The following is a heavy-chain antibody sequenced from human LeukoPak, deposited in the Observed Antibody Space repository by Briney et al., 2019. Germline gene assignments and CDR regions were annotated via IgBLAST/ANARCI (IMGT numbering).Heavy chain of an antibody. CDR3: AKEDTRSISWASYMDV. Sequence: GGSLRLSCAASGFTFSSYAMSWVRQAPGKGVEWVSAISGSGGSTYYADSVKGRFTISRHNSKTTLYLQMYSLRAEDTAVYYCAKEDTRSISWASYMDVWGKGTTVTVS. CDR2: ISGSGGST. J-gene: IGHJ6*03. D-gene: IGHD2-21*01. V-gene: IGHV3-23*01. CDR1: GFTFSSYA.